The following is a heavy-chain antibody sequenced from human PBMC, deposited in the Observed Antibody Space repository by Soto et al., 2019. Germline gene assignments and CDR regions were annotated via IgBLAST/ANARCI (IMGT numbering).Heavy chain of an antibody. J-gene: IGHJ6*02. D-gene: IGHD4-17*01. Sequence: GGSLRLSCAASGFTFSSYAMSWVRQAPGKGLEWVSAISGSGGSTYYADSVKGRFTISRDNSKNTLYLQMNSLRAEDTAVYYCAKCTDGDAAPGGYGMDVWGQGTTVTVSS. CDR2: ISGSGGST. CDR3: AKCTDGDAAPGGYGMDV. V-gene: IGHV3-23*01. CDR1: GFTFSSYA.